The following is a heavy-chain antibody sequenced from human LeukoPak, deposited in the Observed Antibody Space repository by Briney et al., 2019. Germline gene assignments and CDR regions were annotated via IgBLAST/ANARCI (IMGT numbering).Heavy chain of an antibody. CDR2: IYHSGST. CDR3: ARERAVAAPRELNFDY. Sequence: SQTLSLTCAVSGGSISSGGYSWSWIRQPPGKGLEWIGYIYHSGSTYYNPSLKSRVTISVDRSKNQFSLKLSSVTAADTAVYYCARERAVAAPRELNFDYWGQGTLVTVSS. V-gene: IGHV4-30-2*01. J-gene: IGHJ4*02. D-gene: IGHD6-19*01. CDR1: GGSISSGGYS.